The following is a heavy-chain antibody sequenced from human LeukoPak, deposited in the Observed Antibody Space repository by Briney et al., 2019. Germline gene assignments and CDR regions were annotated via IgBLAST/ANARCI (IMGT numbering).Heavy chain of an antibody. CDR2: ISGSGGST. CDR1: GFTFSSYA. D-gene: IGHD3-10*01. Sequence: PGGSLRLSCAASGFTFSSYAMSWVRQAPGKGLEWVSAISGSGGSTYYADSVKGRFTISRDNSKNTLYLQMNSLRAEDTAVYYCARDHGSGSYHNYNWFDPWGQGTLVTVSS. J-gene: IGHJ5*02. V-gene: IGHV3-23*01. CDR3: ARDHGSGSYHNYNWFDP.